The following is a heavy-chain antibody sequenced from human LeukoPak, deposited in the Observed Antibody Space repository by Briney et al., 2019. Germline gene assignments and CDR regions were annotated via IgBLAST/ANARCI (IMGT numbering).Heavy chain of an antibody. D-gene: IGHD6-19*01. J-gene: IGHJ4*02. Sequence: PSQTLSLTCAVSGGSISSGGYSWSWIRQPPGKGLEWIGYIYHSGSTYYNPSLKSRVTISVDRSKNQFSLKLSSVTAADTAVYYCARQSSGWYDPTPLDFDYWGQGTLVTVSS. CDR1: GGSISSGGYS. CDR2: IYHSGST. V-gene: IGHV4-30-2*02. CDR3: ARQSSGWYDPTPLDFDY.